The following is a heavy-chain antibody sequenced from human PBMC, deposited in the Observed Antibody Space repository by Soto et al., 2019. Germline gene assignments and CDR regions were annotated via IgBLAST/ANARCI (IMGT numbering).Heavy chain of an antibody. Sequence: ASVKVSCKASGYTLTSYDINWVRQATGQGLAWMGWMNPNSGNTGYAQKLQGRVTMTRNTSISTAYMELSSLRSEDTAVYYCARPKGKDGYNDYWGQEALFTVSS. D-gene: IGHD5-12*01. V-gene: IGHV1-8*01. CDR3: ARPKGKDGYNDY. CDR1: GYTLTSYD. CDR2: MNPNSGNT. J-gene: IGHJ4*02.